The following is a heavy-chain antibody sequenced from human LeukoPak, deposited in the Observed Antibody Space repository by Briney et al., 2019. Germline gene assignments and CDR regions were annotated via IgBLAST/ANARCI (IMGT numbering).Heavy chain of an antibody. D-gene: IGHD2-2*01. CDR2: ISGTGDIK. V-gene: IGHV3-23*01. CDR1: GFTFTNYA. J-gene: IGHJ4*02. CDR3: AKSGTSWDDYFDF. Sequence: PGGSLRLSCRASGFTFTNYAINWVRQAPGKGREWVPLISGTGDIKIYTDSVRGRLTISRDNSKNTVYLQMNSLRAEDTALYYCAKSGTSWDDYFDFWGQGTLVTVSS.